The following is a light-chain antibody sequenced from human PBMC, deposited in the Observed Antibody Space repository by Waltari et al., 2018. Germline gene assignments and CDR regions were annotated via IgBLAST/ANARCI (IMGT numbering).Light chain of an antibody. CDR1: QNVASN. Sequence: EIVMMQSPATLSVSPGEGATLSCRASQNVASNLAWYQQKSGQAPRLLIYGASTRATGIPARFSGSGSGTEFALTISSLQSEDSAVYYCQHYNNLPLTFGGGTKVEI. CDR2: GAS. CDR3: QHYNNLPLT. V-gene: IGKV3-15*01. J-gene: IGKJ4*01.